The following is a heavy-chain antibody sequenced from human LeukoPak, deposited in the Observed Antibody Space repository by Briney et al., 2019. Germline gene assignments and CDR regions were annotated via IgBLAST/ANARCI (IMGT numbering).Heavy chain of an antibody. CDR3: ARGAGRITIFGVVIRGNAFDI. D-gene: IGHD3-3*01. CDR1: GGSISSGGYY. Sequence: SQTLSLTCTVSGGSISSGGYYWSWIRQHPGKGLEWIGYIYYSGSTYYNPSLKSRVTISVDTSKNQFSLKLSSVTAADTAVYYCARGAGRITIFGVVIRGNAFDIWGQGTMVTVSS. CDR2: IYYSGST. V-gene: IGHV4-31*03. J-gene: IGHJ3*02.